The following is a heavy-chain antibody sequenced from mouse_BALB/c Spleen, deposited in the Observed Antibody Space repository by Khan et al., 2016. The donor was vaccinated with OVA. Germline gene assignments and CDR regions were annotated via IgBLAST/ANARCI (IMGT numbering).Heavy chain of an antibody. Sequence: VQLQQSGPEVVKPGASVKMSCRTSGYTFTDYSLDWLKQSHGKSLEWIGYIFPNTGDSVYNHKFKTKATLTVNISSSITHMELSSLASEDSAVYYCARSGYGSFAYWGQGTLVTVSA. CDR1: GYTFTDYS. CDR3: ARSGYGSFAY. V-gene: IGHV1S29*02. CDR2: IFPNTGDS. D-gene: IGHD1-2*01. J-gene: IGHJ3*01.